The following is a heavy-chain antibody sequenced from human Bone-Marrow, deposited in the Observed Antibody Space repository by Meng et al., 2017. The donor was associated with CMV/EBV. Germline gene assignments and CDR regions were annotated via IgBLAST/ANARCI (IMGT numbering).Heavy chain of an antibody. Sequence: ASVKVSCKGSGYTFSDYHIHWVRQAPGQGLEWMGWIKPNTGDTKYSPRFQGRVTMTRDTAITTASREVSRLTSDDTAVYFCARVSRGFMWQLFKDFWGQGALVTVYS. J-gene: IGHJ4*02. D-gene: IGHD6-25*01. CDR2: IKPNTGDT. CDR1: GYTFSDYH. V-gene: IGHV1-2*02. CDR3: ARVSRGFMWQLFKDF.